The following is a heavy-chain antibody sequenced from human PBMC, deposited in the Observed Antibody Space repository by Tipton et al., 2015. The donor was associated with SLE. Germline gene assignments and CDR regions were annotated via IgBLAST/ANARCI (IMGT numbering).Heavy chain of an antibody. CDR1: GFTVSSNY. CDR3: AKGLGLFGSGSYSDI. D-gene: IGHD3-10*01. V-gene: IGHV3-53*01. CDR2: IYSGGRT. Sequence: SLRLSCAASGFTVSSNYMSWVRQAPGKGLEWVSVIYSGGRTYYTDSVKGRFTISRDNSKNTLYLQMNSLRAEDTAVYYCAKGLGLFGSGSYSDIWGQGTMVTVSS. J-gene: IGHJ3*02.